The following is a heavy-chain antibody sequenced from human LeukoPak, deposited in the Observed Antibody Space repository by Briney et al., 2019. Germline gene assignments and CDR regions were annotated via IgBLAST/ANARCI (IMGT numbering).Heavy chain of an antibody. V-gene: IGHV4-34*01. CDR2: INHSGST. Sequence: SETLSLTCAVHGGSFSGYYWSWIRQPPGKGLEWIGEINHSGSTNYNPSLKSRVTISVDTSKNQFSLKLSSVTAADTAVYYCARQYSSSLCYFDYWGQGTLVTVSS. CDR3: ARQYSSSLCYFDY. CDR1: GGSFSGYY. D-gene: IGHD6-6*01. J-gene: IGHJ4*02.